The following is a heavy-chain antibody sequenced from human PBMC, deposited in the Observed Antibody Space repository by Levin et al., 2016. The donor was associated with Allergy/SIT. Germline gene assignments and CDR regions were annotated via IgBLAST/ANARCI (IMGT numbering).Heavy chain of an antibody. V-gene: IGHV1-2*02. D-gene: IGHD4-17*01. CDR1: GYTFTGYY. J-gene: IGHJ4*02. CDR3: ARDHGDYFEEGVRCDY. Sequence: ASVKVSCKASGYTFTGYYMHWVRQAPGQGLEWMGWINPNSGGTNYAQKFQGRVTMTRDTSISTAYMELSRLRSDDTAVYYCARDHGDYFEEGVRCDYWGQGTLVTVSS. CDR2: INPNSGGT.